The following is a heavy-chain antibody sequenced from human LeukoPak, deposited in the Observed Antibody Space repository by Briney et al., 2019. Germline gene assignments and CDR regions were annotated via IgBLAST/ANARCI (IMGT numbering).Heavy chain of an antibody. Sequence: SQTLSLTCAVSGGSINNNAYYWSWHRQRPGQVLEWIGEIYFSRNSPNHSPLKSRLAISVDKSKNQFSLKLTSATIADTAVYYCARLSLVRGVVRWFDPWGQGTLVSVSS. CDR1: GGSINNNAYY. V-gene: IGHV4-31*11. D-gene: IGHD3-10*01. J-gene: IGHJ5*02. CDR3: ARLSLVRGVVRWFDP. CDR2: IYFSRNS.